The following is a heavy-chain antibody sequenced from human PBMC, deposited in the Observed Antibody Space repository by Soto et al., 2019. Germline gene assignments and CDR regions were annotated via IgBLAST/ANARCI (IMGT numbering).Heavy chain of an antibody. CDR3: ARDQRHTVIVYCSGGSCYPEAFDI. V-gene: IGHV1-8*01. CDR1: GYTFTSYD. CDR2: MNPNSGNT. J-gene: IGHJ3*02. Sequence: QVQLVQSGAEVKKPGASVKVSCKASGYTFTSYDINWVRQATGQGLEWMGWMNPNSGNTGYAQKFQGRVTMTRNTSISTAYMELGSLRSEDTAVYYCARDQRHTVIVYCSGGSCYPEAFDIWCQGTIVTVSS. D-gene: IGHD2-15*01.